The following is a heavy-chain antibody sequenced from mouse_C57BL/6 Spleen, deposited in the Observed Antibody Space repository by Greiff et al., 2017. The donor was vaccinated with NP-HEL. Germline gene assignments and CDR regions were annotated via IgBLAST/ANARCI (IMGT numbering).Heavy chain of an antibody. CDR1: GFTFSDYG. V-gene: IGHV5-17*01. Sequence: EVQLVESGGGLVKPGGSLKLSCAASGFTFSDYGMHWVRQAPEKGLEWVAYISSGSSTIYYADTVKGRFTISRDNAKNTLFLQMTSLRSEDTAIYYGARATDYYGSSLPFAYWGQGTLVTVSA. D-gene: IGHD1-1*01. J-gene: IGHJ3*01. CDR2: ISSGSSTI. CDR3: ARATDYYGSSLPFAY.